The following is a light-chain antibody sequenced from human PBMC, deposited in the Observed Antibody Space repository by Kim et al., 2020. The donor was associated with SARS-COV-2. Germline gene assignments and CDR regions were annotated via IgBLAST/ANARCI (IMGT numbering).Light chain of an antibody. CDR1: RRVSVTY. Sequence: SLGERATLSGRAGRRVSVTYLAWYQQKLGQAPGLLIYGASNRAPGIPEGFSGGGSGTDFTLTINGLEPEDFQVYYCQNYGTALWTFGEGTKVDIK. CDR3: QNYGTALWT. J-gene: IGKJ1*01. V-gene: IGKV3-20*01. CDR2: GAS.